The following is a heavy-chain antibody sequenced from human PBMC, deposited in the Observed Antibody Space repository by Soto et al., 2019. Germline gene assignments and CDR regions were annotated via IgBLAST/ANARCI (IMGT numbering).Heavy chain of an antibody. CDR1: GGSITSSGSA. CDR2: IDYSGNI. V-gene: IGHV4-39*01. CDR3: ARHIHNQGFEYYFDS. D-gene: IGHD1-1*01. J-gene: IGHJ4*02. Sequence: SETLSLTCNASGGSITSSGSAWGWIRQSPGKGLEWIGTIDYSGNIYYIPSLKSRITISVDTSKNQISLKLSSVTAADTAVYYCARHIHNQGFEYYFDSWGQGTLVTISS.